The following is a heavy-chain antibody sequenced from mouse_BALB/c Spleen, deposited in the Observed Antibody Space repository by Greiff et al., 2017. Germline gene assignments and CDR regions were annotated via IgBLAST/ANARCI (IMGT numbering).Heavy chain of an antibody. CDR3: KRSRYDVFDY. Sequence: EVQLQQSGAELVKPGASVKLSCTASGFNIKDTYMHWVKQRPEQGLEWIGRIDPANGNTKYDPKFQGKATITADTSSNTAYMQLNSLTSEDSAVYFCKRSRYDVFDYWGQGTTLTVSS. V-gene: IGHV14-3*02. CDR1: GFNIKDTY. D-gene: IGHD2-14*01. J-gene: IGHJ2*01. CDR2: IDPANGNT.